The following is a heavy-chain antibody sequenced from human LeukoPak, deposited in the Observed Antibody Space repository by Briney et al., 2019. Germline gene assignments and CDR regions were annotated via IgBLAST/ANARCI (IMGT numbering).Heavy chain of an antibody. CDR3: ARQKKDVTMIVVVGGNAFDI. Sequence: SVKVSCKASGGTFSSYAISWVRQAPGQGLEWMGGIIPIFGTANYAQKFQGRVTITADESTSTAYMELSSLRSEDTAVYYCARQKKDVTMIVVVGGNAFDIWGQGTMVTVSS. D-gene: IGHD3-22*01. CDR1: GGTFSSYA. J-gene: IGHJ3*02. V-gene: IGHV1-69*13. CDR2: IIPIFGTA.